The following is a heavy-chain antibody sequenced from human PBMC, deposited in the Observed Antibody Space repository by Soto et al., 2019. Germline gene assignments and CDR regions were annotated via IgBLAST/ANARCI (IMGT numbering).Heavy chain of an antibody. CDR1: GFIFSDYH. CDR3: VRDRRISGVNRGLDY. Sequence: GGSLRLSCAASGFIFSDYHMTWIRQAPGKGLELVAYISSSSDTIYYADSVKGRFAISRDNGKDALFLQMSSLRAEDTAVYYCVRDRRISGVNRGLDYWGRGTLVTVS. CDR2: ISSSSDTI. D-gene: IGHD1-20*01. V-gene: IGHV3-11*01. J-gene: IGHJ4*02.